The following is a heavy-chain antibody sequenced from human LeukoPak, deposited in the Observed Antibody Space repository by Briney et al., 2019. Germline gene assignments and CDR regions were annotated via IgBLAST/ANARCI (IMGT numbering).Heavy chain of an antibody. CDR3: AKDSYDTSI. CDR1: GFTFSSYA. D-gene: IGHD3-22*01. Sequence: QPGGSLRLSCAASGFTFSSYAMSWVRQAPGKGLRWVSGINNSGGRTHYADPVKGRFTISRDNSKNTLYLQINSLRAEDTAVYYCAKDSYDTSIWGQGTLVTVSA. J-gene: IGHJ4*02. CDR2: INNSGGRT. V-gene: IGHV3-23*01.